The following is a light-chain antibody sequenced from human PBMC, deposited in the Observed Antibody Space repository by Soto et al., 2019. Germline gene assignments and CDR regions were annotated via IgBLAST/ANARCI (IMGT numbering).Light chain of an antibody. CDR1: QSVSSSF. Sequence: EIVLTQSPGTLSLSPGERATLSCRASQSVSSSFLAWYQHKPGQAPRLLMYRASSRATGIPDRFSGTGSGTDFTLTISRLEPEDFAVYECQQYGSSPYTFGRGTKLEIK. J-gene: IGKJ2*01. V-gene: IGKV3-20*01. CDR2: RAS. CDR3: QQYGSSPYT.